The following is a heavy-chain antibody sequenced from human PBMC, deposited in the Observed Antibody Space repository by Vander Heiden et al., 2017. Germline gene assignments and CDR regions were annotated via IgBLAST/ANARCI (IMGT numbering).Heavy chain of an antibody. CDR3: ALKARHEWLRGTVSFFNF. V-gene: IGHV4-39*02. CDR1: SISADSFY. CDR2: VYFSGST. Sequence: SISADSFYWGWIRQPPGKGLEWIGGVYFSGSTYYHPSLRSRATLSVDASKTHLSLKLNSVTAADTAVYYCALKARHEWLRGTVSFFNFWGPGTLVAVSS. J-gene: IGHJ4*02. D-gene: IGHD5-12*01.